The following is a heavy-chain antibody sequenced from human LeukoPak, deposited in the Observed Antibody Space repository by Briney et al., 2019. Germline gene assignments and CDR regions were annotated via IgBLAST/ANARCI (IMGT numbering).Heavy chain of an antibody. V-gene: IGHV3-9*01. CDR2: ISWNSGSI. CDR3: AKDIGDYYDSSGSRYGMDV. Sequence: GGSLRLSCAASGFTVSSNYMSWVRQAPGKGLEWVSGISWNSGSIGYADSVKGRFTISRDNAKNSLYLQMNSLRAEDTALYYCAKDIGDYYDSSGSRYGMDVWGQGTTVTVSS. D-gene: IGHD3-22*01. CDR1: GFTVSSNY. J-gene: IGHJ6*02.